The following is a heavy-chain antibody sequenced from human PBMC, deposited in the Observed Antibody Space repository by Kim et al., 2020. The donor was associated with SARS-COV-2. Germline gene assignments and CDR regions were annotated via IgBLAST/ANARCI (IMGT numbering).Heavy chain of an antibody. CDR3: ARGGGGLRLGELSLWYYYYGMDV. Sequence: SETLSLTCTVSGGSISSYYWSWIRQPPGKGLEWIGYIYYSGSTNYNPSLKSRVTISVDTSKNQFSLKLSSVTAADTAVYYCARGGGGLRLGELSLWYYYYGMDVWGQGTTVTVSS. D-gene: IGHD3-16*02. J-gene: IGHJ6*02. V-gene: IGHV4-59*01. CDR1: GGSISSYY. CDR2: IYYSGST.